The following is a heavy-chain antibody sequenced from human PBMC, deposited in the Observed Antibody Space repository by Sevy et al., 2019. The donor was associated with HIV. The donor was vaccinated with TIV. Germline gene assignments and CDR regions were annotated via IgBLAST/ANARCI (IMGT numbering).Heavy chain of an antibody. Sequence: ETLSLTCTVSGGSISSSSYYWGWIRQPPGKGLEWIGSIYYSGSTYYTPSLKSRVTISVDTSKNQFSLKLSSVTAADTAVYYCARHPVSYIDYGDYQLGTGAFDIWGQGTMVTVSS. CDR1: GGSISSSSYY. CDR2: IYYSGST. D-gene: IGHD4-17*01. CDR3: ARHPVSYIDYGDYQLGTGAFDI. J-gene: IGHJ3*02. V-gene: IGHV4-39*01.